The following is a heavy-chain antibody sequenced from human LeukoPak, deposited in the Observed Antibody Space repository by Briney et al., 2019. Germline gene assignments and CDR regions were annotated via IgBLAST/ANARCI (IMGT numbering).Heavy chain of an antibody. D-gene: IGHD5-18*01. V-gene: IGHV3-43*02. CDR3: AKDIGGYSFAAEY. CDR1: GFTFDDYA. Sequence: PGGSLRLSCAASGFTFDDYAMHWVRQGPGKGLEWVSLISGDGGITYYADSVKGRFTISRDNSNNSLYLQMNSLTTEETALYYCAKDIGGYSFAAEYWGQGTLVTVSS. J-gene: IGHJ4*02. CDR2: ISGDGGIT.